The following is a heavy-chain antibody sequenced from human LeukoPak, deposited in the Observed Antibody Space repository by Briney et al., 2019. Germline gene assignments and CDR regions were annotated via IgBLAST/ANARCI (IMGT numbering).Heavy chain of an antibody. CDR3: ARVSRWFGELLVFDY. CDR2: IYHSGST. J-gene: IGHJ4*02. Sequence: PSETLSLTCAVSGGSISSSNWWSWVRQPPGKGLEWIGEIYHSGSTNYNPSLKSRVTISVDKSKNQFSLKLSSVTAADTAVYYCARVSRWFGELLVFDYWGQGTLVTVSS. D-gene: IGHD3-10*01. CDR1: GGSISSSNW. V-gene: IGHV4-4*02.